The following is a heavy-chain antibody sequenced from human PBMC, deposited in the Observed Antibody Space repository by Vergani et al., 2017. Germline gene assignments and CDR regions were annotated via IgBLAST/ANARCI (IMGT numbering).Heavy chain of an antibody. CDR1: GFTFDDYA. D-gene: IGHD3-10*01. CDR2: ISWDGGST. CDR3: AKDFHPGGRWFGGLXIDY. V-gene: IGHV3-43D*03. J-gene: IGHJ4*02. Sequence: EVQLVESGGVVVQPGGSLRLSCAASGFTFDDYAMHWVRQAPGKGLEWVSLISWDGGSTYYADSVKGRFTISRDNSKNSLYLQMNSLRAEDTALYYCAKDFHPGGRWFGGLXIDYWGQGTLVTVSS.